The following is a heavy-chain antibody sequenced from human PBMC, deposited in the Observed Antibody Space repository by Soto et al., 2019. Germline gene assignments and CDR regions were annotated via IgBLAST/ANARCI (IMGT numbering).Heavy chain of an antibody. D-gene: IGHD6-6*01. CDR1: GGTFSSYA. J-gene: IGHJ3*02. Sequence: QVQLVQSGAEVKKPGSSVKVSCKASGGTFSSYAISWVRQAPGQGLEWMGGIIPIFGTANYAQKFQGRVTXXAXEXXSTAYMELSSLRSEDTAVYYCARAYSSSSGDAFDIWGQGTMVTVSS. V-gene: IGHV1-69*12. CDR2: IIPIFGTA. CDR3: ARAYSSSSGDAFDI.